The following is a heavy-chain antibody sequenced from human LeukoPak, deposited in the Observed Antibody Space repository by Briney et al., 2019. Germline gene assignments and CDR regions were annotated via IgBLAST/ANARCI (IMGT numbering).Heavy chain of an antibody. CDR2: IYYSGST. CDR3: ARDLSGGRLGELSFDY. CDR1: GGSISSSLYY. V-gene: IGHV4-39*02. J-gene: IGHJ4*02. Sequence: SETLSLTCTVSGGSISSSLYYWGWIRQPPGKGLEWIGTIYYSGSTYYNPSLKGRVTISVDTSKNQFSLKVSSVTAADTAVYYCARDLSGGRLGELSFDYWGQGTLVTVSS. D-gene: IGHD3-16*02.